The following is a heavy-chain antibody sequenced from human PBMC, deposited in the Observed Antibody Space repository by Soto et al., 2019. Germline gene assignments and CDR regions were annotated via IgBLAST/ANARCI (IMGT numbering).Heavy chain of an antibody. D-gene: IGHD6-13*01. V-gene: IGHV3-23*01. J-gene: IGHJ4*02. CDR1: GVTFSSYA. CDR2: ISGSGGST. Sequence: GGAMRLSCAASGVTFSSYAMSGVRQAPGKGLEWVSGISGSGGSTYYADSVKGRFTISRDNSKNTLYLQMNSLRAEDTAVYYCAKASAAIDGYWGQGTLVTVSS. CDR3: AKASAAIDGY.